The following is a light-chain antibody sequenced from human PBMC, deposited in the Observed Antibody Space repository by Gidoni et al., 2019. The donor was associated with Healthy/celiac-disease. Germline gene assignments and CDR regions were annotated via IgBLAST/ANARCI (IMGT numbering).Light chain of an antibody. CDR3: QAWDSSTGGVV. J-gene: IGLJ2*01. CDR1: KLGEKY. V-gene: IGLV3-1*01. Sequence: SYELTHTPSVTVTPVQTASIPCSGDKLGEKYACWYQQKPGQSPVLVIYQDSKRPSGIPERFSGSNSGNTATLTISGTQAMDEADYYCQAWDSSTGGVVFGGGTKLTVL. CDR2: QDS.